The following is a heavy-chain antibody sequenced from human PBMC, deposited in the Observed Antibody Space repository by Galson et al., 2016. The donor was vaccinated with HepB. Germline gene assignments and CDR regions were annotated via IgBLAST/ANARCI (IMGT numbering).Heavy chain of an antibody. Sequence: TLSLTCTVSGGSISSGGYYWTWIRQHPGKGLEWIGYIYYNGSTYYNPSLKSRVNISVDTSKNQFSLRLSSVTAADTAVYYCARDKGMVIPEGNYYFGMDVWGQGTTVTVSS. CDR3: ARDKGMVIPEGNYYFGMDV. V-gene: IGHV4-31*03. CDR1: GGSISSGGYY. CDR2: IYYNGST. D-gene: IGHD3-3*01. J-gene: IGHJ6*02.